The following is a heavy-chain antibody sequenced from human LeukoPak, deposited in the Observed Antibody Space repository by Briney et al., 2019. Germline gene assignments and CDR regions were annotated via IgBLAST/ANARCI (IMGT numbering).Heavy chain of an antibody. CDR1: GGSIRTYY. D-gene: IGHD4-17*01. CDR3: ARGAYGDYVGYYYYGMDV. CDR2: MYDSGST. V-gene: IGHV4-59*01. Sequence: SETLSLTCSVSGGSIRTYYWIWIRQPPGKGLEWIGYMYDSGSTKYNPSLKSRSTISVDTSKNQFSLRMRSVTAADTAVYYCARGAYGDYVGYYYYGMDVWGQGTTVTVSS. J-gene: IGHJ6*02.